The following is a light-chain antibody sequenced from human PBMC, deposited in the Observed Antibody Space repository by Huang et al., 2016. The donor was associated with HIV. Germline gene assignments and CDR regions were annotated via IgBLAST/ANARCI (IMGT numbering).Light chain of an antibody. V-gene: IGKV2-28*01. J-gene: IGKJ5*01. CDR2: LVT. CDR1: QSLLPSNGYNF. Sequence: DIVMTQSPLSLSVTPGEPASISCRSSQSLLPSNGYNFLDWYLQKPGQSPQLLMYLVTSRVSGVPDRVCGSGTVTDFTLKISRVEAGDVGVYYCMQDLQTPRTFGQGTRLEIK. CDR3: MQDLQTPRT.